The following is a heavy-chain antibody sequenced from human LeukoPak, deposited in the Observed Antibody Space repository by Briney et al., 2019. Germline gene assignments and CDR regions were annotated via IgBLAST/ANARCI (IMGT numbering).Heavy chain of an antibody. V-gene: IGHV3-23*01. CDR1: GFTFSAYA. Sequence: GGSLRLSCAASGFTFSAYATNWVRQAPGKGLEWVSSISGSGGRTYYADSVKGRFTISRDNSKNTLYLQLNGLRAEDTAVYYCAKEREYYDSSGYSGFDYWGQGTLVTVSS. D-gene: IGHD3-22*01. CDR3: AKEREYYDSSGYSGFDY. CDR2: ISGSGGRT. J-gene: IGHJ4*02.